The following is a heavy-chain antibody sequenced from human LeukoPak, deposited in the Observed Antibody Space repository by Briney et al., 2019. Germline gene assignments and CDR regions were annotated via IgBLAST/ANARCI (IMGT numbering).Heavy chain of an antibody. Sequence: KPSETLSLTCTVSGGSISSSSYYWGWIRQPPGKGLEWIGSIYYSGSTYYNPSLKSRVTISVDTSKNQFSLKLSSVTAADTAVYYCARHDIVVVTAGFDPWGQGTLVTVSS. CDR1: GGSISSSSYY. D-gene: IGHD2-21*02. CDR3: ARHDIVVVTAGFDP. J-gene: IGHJ5*02. V-gene: IGHV4-39*01. CDR2: IYYSGST.